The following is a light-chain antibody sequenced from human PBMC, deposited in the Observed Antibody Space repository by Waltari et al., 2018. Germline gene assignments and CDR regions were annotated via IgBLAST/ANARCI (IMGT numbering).Light chain of an antibody. CDR1: NLGTYS. Sequence: SYVVTQPPSVSVAPGETATITCGGDNLGTYSVHWYQQKAGQAPVLVIFYDRARPSGSPDRFSGSNSGNTATLTISRVEAGDEARYYCHVWHPHVDPGVFGTGTEVTVL. CDR2: YDR. J-gene: IGLJ1*01. V-gene: IGLV3-21*04. CDR3: HVWHPHVDPGV.